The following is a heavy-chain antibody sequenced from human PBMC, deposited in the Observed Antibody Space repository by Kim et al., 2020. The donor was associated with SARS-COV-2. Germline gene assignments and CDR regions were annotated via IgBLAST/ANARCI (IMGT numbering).Heavy chain of an antibody. J-gene: IGHJ4*02. CDR3: ARYWTYGLRAH. CDR2: IIPILGIA. CDR1: GGTFSSYA. Sequence: SVKVSCKASGGTFSSYASSWVRQAPGQGLEWTGRIIPILGIANYAQKFQGRVTITAVKSTSTAYMELSSLRSEDTAVYYFARYWTYGLRAHWGQGILAT. V-gene: IGHV1-69*04. D-gene: IGHD2-8*01.